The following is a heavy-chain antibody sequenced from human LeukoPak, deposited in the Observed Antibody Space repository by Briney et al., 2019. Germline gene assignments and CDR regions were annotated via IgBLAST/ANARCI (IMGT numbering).Heavy chain of an antibody. D-gene: IGHD7-27*01. CDR2: IYYSGST. V-gene: IGHV4-61*01. CDR1: GGSVSSGSYY. CDR3: AREEAWAERKYGMDV. Sequence: SETLSLTCTVSGGSVSSGSYYWSWIRQPPGKGLEWIGYIYYSGSTYYNPSLKSRVTISVDKSKNQFSLKLSSVTAADTAVYYCAREEAWAERKYGMDVWGQGTTVTVSS. J-gene: IGHJ6*02.